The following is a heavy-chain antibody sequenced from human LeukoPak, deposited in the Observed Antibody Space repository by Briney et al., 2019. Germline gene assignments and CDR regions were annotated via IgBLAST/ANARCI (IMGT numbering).Heavy chain of an antibody. V-gene: IGHV5-51*01. D-gene: IGHD6-19*01. CDR3: ARLSIAVSGDFDF. Sequence: GESLKISCEGFGYIFSTYWIGWVRQMPGKGLEFLGIIYPGDSNTRYSPSFQGQVTISADKSINTAYLQWTSVRASDTAMYYCARLSIAVSGDFDFWGQGTLVTASS. J-gene: IGHJ4*02. CDR2: IYPGDSNT. CDR1: GYIFSTYW.